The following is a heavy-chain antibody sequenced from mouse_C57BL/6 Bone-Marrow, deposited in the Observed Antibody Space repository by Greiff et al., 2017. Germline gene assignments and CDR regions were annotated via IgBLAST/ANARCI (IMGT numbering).Heavy chain of an antibody. J-gene: IGHJ4*01. Sequence: VQLQQSGPELVKPGASVKMSCKASGYTFTDYNMHWVKQSHGKSLEWIGYINPNNGGTSYNQKFKGKATLTVNKSSSTAYMELRSLTSEDSAVYYCANDLLWLRRYYYAMDYWGQGTTLTVSS. CDR1: GYTFTDYN. V-gene: IGHV1-22*01. CDR3: ANDLLWLRRYYYAMDY. CDR2: INPNNGGT. D-gene: IGHD2-2*01.